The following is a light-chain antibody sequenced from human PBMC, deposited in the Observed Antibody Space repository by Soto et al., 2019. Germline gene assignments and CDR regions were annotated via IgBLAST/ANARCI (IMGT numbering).Light chain of an antibody. Sequence: TVFKPSPGTLSLSPGERATSSCTASQNHDSNYLAWYQQKPGQAPRLLIYGASSRATGIPARFSGSGSGTEFTLTISSPQSEDFAVYYCQQYNHWPPITFGQGTRLEI. J-gene: IGKJ5*01. CDR3: QQYNHWPPIT. CDR1: QNHDSN. CDR2: GAS. V-gene: IGKV3D-15*01.